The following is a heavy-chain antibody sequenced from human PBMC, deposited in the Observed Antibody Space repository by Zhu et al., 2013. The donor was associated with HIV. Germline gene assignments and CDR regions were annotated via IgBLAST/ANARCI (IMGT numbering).Heavy chain of an antibody. D-gene: IGHD6-19*01. V-gene: IGHV1-24*01. CDR2: FDPEDGET. J-gene: IGHJ4*02. CDR1: GYTLTELS. CDR3: GTGVRAVAGIFRSYYFDY. Sequence: QVQLVQSGAEVKKPGASVKVSCKVSGYTLTELSIHWVRQAPGKGLEWMGGFDPEDGETIYAQKFQGRVTMTDDTSSDTAYMELSSLRSEDTAVYYCGTGVRAVAGIFRSYYFDYWGQGILVTVSS.